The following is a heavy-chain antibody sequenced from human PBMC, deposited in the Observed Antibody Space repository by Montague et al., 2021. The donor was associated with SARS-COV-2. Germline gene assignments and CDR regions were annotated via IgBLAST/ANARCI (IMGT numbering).Heavy chain of an antibody. CDR3: ARESLFGVIKSVVLDV. J-gene: IGHJ6*02. D-gene: IGHD3-10*02. Sequence: SLRLSCAASGFTFSSHSMNWVRQAPGKGLEWVASISSSSNYRYYGDSLKGRSTISRDDAKNSLYLQLNSLRAEDTAVYYCARESLFGVIKSVVLDVWGQGTTVTVSS. V-gene: IGHV3-21*06. CDR2: ISSSSNYR. CDR1: GFTFSSHS.